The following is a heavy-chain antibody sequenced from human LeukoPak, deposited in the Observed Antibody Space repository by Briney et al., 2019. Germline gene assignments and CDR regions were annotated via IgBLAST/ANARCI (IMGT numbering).Heavy chain of an antibody. CDR1: GFTFSNSW. J-gene: IGHJ4*02. CDR2: IRSSSSYV. CDR3: ARLYYDSSGSFAY. V-gene: IGHV3-21*01. D-gene: IGHD3-22*01. Sequence: PGGSLSLSCAGSGFTFSNSWMGWVRQAPGKGLEWVSSIRSSSSYVYYADSVKGRFTISRDNAKNSLYLQMNSLRAEDTAVYYCARLYYDSSGSFAYWGQGTLVTVSS.